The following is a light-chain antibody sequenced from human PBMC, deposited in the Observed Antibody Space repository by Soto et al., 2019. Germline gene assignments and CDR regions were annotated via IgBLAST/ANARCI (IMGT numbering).Light chain of an antibody. CDR3: QQYNNWHPLT. CDR1: QSVSIN. Sequence: EIVMTQSPGTLSVSPGERATLSCRASQSVSINLAWYQQKPGQAPRLLIYDASTRATSIPARFSGSGSGTEFTLTISSLQSKDFAVYYCQQYNNWHPLTFGGGTKVEIK. CDR2: DAS. J-gene: IGKJ4*01. V-gene: IGKV3D-15*01.